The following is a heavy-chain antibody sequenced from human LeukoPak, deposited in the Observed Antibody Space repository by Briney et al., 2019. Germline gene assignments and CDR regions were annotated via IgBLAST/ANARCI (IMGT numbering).Heavy chain of an antibody. CDR1: GASISSSRFF. CDR3: ARGARAGYNLEPFDY. J-gene: IGHJ4*02. V-gene: IGHV4-39*02. Sequence: SETLSLTCTVSGASISSSRFFWGWIRQPPGKGLEWIGNIYYRGTTYYNPSLTSRVTISVDTPKNHLSLRLSSVTAADTAVYYCARGARAGYNLEPFDYWGQGTLVTVSS. D-gene: IGHD5-24*01. CDR2: IYYRGTT.